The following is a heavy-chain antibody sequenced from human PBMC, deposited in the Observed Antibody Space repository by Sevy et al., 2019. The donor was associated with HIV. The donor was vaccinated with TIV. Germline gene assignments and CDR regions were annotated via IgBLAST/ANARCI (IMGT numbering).Heavy chain of an antibody. J-gene: IGHJ4*02. Sequence: GGSLRLSCAASGFTFSDYYMSWIRRAPGKGLEWVSFRSSSGSTIYYADSVKGRFTISRDNAKNSLYLQMNSLRAEDTAVYYCARDQGVYYYDSSGYIPYYFDYWGQGTLVTVSS. D-gene: IGHD3-22*01. CDR3: ARDQGVYYYDSSGYIPYYFDY. V-gene: IGHV3-11*01. CDR2: RSSSGSTI. CDR1: GFTFSDYY.